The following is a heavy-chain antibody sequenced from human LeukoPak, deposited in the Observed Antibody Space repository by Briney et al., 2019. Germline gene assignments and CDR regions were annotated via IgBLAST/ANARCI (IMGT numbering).Heavy chain of an antibody. CDR1: GFTFSSYA. V-gene: IGHV3-30*04. CDR3: ARALYGDYENYLDY. J-gene: IGHJ4*02. Sequence: GGSLRLSCAASGFTFSSYAMHWVRQAPGEGLEWVAVISYDGSNKYYADSVKGRFTISRDNSKNTLYLQMNSLRAEDTAVYYCARALYGDYENYLDYWGQGTLVTVSS. CDR2: ISYDGSNK. D-gene: IGHD4-17*01.